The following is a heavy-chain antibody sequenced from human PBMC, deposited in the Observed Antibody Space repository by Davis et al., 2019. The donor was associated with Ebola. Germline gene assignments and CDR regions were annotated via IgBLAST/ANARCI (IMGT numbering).Heavy chain of an antibody. J-gene: IGHJ6*02. CDR3: AKGSITMVRGVIIPYYYGMDV. D-gene: IGHD3-10*01. V-gene: IGHV1-3*01. CDR2: INAGNGNT. Sequence: AASVKVSCKASGYTFTSYAMHWVRQAPGQRLEWMGWINAGNGNTKYSQKFQGRVTMTTDTSTSTAYMELRSLRSDDTAVYYCAKGSITMVRGVIIPYYYGMDVWGQGTTVTVSS. CDR1: GYTFTSYA.